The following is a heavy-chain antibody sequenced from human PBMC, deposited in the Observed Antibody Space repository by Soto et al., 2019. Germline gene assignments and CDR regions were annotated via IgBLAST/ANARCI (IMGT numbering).Heavy chain of an antibody. Sequence: QLQLQESGPGLVKPSETLSLTCTVSGGSISSSSYYWGWIRQPPGKGLEWIGSIYYSGSTYYNPSLKSRVTISVDTSKNQFSLKLSSVTAADTAVYYCAKFSYGEGWFDPWGQGTLVTVSS. CDR2: IYYSGST. CDR1: GGSISSSSYY. D-gene: IGHD4-17*01. CDR3: AKFSYGEGWFDP. J-gene: IGHJ5*02. V-gene: IGHV4-39*01.